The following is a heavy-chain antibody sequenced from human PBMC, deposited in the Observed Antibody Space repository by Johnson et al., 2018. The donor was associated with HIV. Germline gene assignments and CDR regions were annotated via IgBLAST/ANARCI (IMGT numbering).Heavy chain of an antibody. CDR3: AKDQGYWGDDAFDI. J-gene: IGHJ3*02. CDR1: GFTFSSYA. Sequence: QVQLVESGGGVVQPGRSLRLSCAASGFTFSSYAMHWVRQAPGKGLEWVAVISSDGSNEYYADSVKGRFTISRDNSKNTLYLQMNSQRAEDTAVYYCAKDQGYWGDDAFDIWGQGTMVTVSA. V-gene: IGHV3-30*04. D-gene: IGHD7-27*01. CDR2: ISSDGSNE.